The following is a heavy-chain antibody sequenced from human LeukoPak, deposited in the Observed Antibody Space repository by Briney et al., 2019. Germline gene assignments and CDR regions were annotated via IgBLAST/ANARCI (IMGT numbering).Heavy chain of an antibody. CDR1: GFTFSSYA. D-gene: IGHD3-16*01. J-gene: IGHJ4*02. V-gene: IGHV3-23*01. CDR3: ARGGSRGGAVDY. Sequence: TGGSLRLSCAASGFTFSSYAMSWVRQAPGKGLEWVSAISGSGGSTYYADSVKGRFTISRDNSKNTLYLQMNSLRSEDTAVYYCARGGSRGGAVDYWGQGTLVTVSS. CDR2: ISGSGGST.